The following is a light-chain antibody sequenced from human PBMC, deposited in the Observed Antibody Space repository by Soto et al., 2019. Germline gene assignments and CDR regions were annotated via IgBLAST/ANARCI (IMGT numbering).Light chain of an antibody. V-gene: IGKV1-5*01. J-gene: IGKJ1*01. CDR2: DAS. CDR3: QQYNSYSWT. CDR1: ESVSKW. Sequence: DIQMTQSPSFLSASVGDKVTITCRATESVSKWLAWYQEKPGNPPRPLIYDASTLESGVPSRFSGSGSGTEFTLTISSLQADDLAIYYCQQYNSYSWTFGQGTKVEI.